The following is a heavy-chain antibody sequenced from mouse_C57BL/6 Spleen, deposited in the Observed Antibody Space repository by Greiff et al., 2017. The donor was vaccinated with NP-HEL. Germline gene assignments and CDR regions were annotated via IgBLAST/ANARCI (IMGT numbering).Heavy chain of an antibody. CDR3: ARMARTIN. V-gene: IGHV5-6-3*01. J-gene: IGHJ2*01. Sequence: DVMLVESGGGLVQPGGSLKLSCAASGFTFSSYGMSWVRQTPDKRLELVATINSNGGSTYYPDSVKGRFTISRDNAKNTLYLQMSSLKAEDTAMYYCARMARTINSGQGTTLTVSS. CDR1: GFTFSSYG. CDR2: INSNGGST.